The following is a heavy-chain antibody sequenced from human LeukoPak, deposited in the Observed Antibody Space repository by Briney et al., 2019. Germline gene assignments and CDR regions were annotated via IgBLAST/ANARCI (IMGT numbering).Heavy chain of an antibody. J-gene: IGHJ4*02. D-gene: IGHD2-21*02. CDR3: ARRQISYCGGYCPPREDY. Sequence: SETLSLTCTVSGGSISSSSYYWGRIRQPPGKGLEWIGSIYYSGSTYYNPSLKSRVTISVDTSKNQFSLMLSSVTAADTAVYYCARRQISYCGGYCPPREDYWGQGTLVTVSS. CDR1: GGSISSSSYY. CDR2: IYYSGST. V-gene: IGHV4-39*01.